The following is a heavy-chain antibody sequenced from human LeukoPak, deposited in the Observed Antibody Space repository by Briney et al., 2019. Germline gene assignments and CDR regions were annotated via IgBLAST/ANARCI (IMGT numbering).Heavy chain of an antibody. CDR2: IYSGGST. D-gene: IGHD6-13*01. Sequence: GGSLRLSCAASGFTVSSNYMSWVRQAPGKGLEWVSVIYSGGSTYYADSVKGRFTISRDNSKNTLYLQMNSLRAEDTAVYYCGRGRGSSWYQADYWGQGTLVTVSS. CDR3: GRGRGSSWYQADY. V-gene: IGHV3-53*01. J-gene: IGHJ4*02. CDR1: GFTVSSNY.